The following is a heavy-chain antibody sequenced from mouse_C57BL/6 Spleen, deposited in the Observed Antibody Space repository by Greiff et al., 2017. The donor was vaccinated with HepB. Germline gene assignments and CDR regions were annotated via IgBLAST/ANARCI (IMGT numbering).Heavy chain of an antibody. CDR1: GYTFTSYW. J-gene: IGHJ3*01. CDR3: ARRRRNYGYDEFAY. V-gene: IGHV1-61*01. Sequence: QVQLQQPGAELVRPGSSVKLSCKASGYTFTSYWMDWVKQRPGQGLEWIGNIYPSDSETHYNQKFKDKATLTVDKSSSTAYMQLSSLTSEDSAVYYCARRRRNYGYDEFAYWGQGTLVTVSA. D-gene: IGHD2-2*01. CDR2: IYPSDSET.